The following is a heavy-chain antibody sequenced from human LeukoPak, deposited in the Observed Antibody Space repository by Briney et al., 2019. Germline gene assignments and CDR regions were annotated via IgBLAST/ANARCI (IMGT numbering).Heavy chain of an antibody. V-gene: IGHV5-51*01. D-gene: IGHD5-18*01. CDR3: ARQRAGQLWLRENDY. J-gene: IGHJ4*02. CDR1: GYSFTSYW. CDR2: IYPGDSDT. Sequence: GESLKISCKGSGYSFTSYWIGWVRQMPGKGLEWMGIIYPGDSDTRYSPSFQGQVTISADKSISTAYLQWSSLKASDTAMYCCARQRAGQLWLRENDYWGQGTLVTVSS.